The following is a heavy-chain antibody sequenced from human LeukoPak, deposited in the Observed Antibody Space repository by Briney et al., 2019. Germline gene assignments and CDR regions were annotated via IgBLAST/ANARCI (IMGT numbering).Heavy chain of an antibody. CDR2: TDSGGNI. CDR1: GFTVSNNS. J-gene: IGHJ6*02. Sequence: GGSLRLSCAASGFTVSNNSLCWVRQAPGKGLEWVSVTDSGGNIYHADSVKGRFTISRDNSKNTLYLQMNSLRDEDTAVYYCARDGLDVYYYGMDVWGQGTTVTVSS. CDR3: ARDGLDVYYYGMDV. V-gene: IGHV3-66*01.